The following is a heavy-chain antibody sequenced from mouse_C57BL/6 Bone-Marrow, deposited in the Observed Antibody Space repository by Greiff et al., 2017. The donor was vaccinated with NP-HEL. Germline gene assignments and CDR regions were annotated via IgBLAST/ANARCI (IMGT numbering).Heavy chain of an antibody. J-gene: IGHJ4*01. CDR2: IYPGSGST. CDR1: GYTFTSYW. V-gene: IGHV1-55*01. CDR3: ARREVFRDY. Sequence: QVQLKESGAELVKPGASVKMSCKASGYTFTSYWITWVKQRPGQGLEWIGDIYPGSGSTNYNEKFKSKATLTVDTSSSTAYMQLSSLTSEDSAVYYCARREVFRDYWGQGTSVTVSS.